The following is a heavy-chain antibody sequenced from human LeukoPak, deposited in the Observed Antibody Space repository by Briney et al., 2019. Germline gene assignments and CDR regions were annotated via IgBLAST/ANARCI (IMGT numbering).Heavy chain of an antibody. V-gene: IGHV4-39*07. CDR2: IFYSGNT. Sequence: KPSETLSLTCTVSDGSISSSSYYWDWIRQPPGKGLEWIGSIFYSGNTYYNPSLNSRVTISIDTSNNQFSLKLTSVTAADTAVYYCARDNQSGDHWYFDLWGRGTLVTVSS. J-gene: IGHJ2*01. CDR3: ARDNQSGDHWYFDL. CDR1: DGSISSSSYY. D-gene: IGHD3-10*01.